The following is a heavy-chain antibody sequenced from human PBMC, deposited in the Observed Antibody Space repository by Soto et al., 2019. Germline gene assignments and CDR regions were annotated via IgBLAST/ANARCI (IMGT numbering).Heavy chain of an antibody. CDR2: IYSGGST. Sequence: EVQLVESGGGLVQPGGSLRLSCAASGFTVSSNYMSWVRQAPGKGLEWVSVIYSGGSTYYADSVKGRFTISRDNSKNTVYLQMNSLRAEDTAVYYCARVPPRELSPHPDYWGQGTLVTVSS. CDR3: ARVPPRELSPHPDY. V-gene: IGHV3-66*01. D-gene: IGHD3-16*02. J-gene: IGHJ4*02. CDR1: GFTVSSNY.